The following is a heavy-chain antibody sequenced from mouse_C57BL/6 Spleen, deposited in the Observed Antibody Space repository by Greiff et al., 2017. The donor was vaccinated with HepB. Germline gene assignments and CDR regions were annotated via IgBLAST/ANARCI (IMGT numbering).Heavy chain of an antibody. D-gene: IGHD1-1*01. J-gene: IGHJ1*03. V-gene: IGHV1-62-2*01. Sequence: QVQLQQSGAELVKPGASVKLSCKASGYTFTEYTIHWVKQRSGQGLEWIGWVYPGSGSIKYNEKFKDKATLTADKSSSTVYIELSRLTSEDSAVYFCARHEEFNCYGSSYGYFDVWGTGTTVTVSS. CDR2: VYPGSGSI. CDR1: GYTFTEYT. CDR3: ARHEEFNCYGSSYGYFDV.